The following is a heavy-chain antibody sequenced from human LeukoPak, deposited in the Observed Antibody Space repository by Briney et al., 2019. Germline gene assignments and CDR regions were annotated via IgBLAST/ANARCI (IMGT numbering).Heavy chain of an antibody. CDR3: AREAPAVPCDY. J-gene: IGHJ4*02. CDR2: IRGSGGRT. CDR1: GFTFSSYA. D-gene: IGHD2-2*01. Sequence: GGSLRLSCAASGFTFSSYAMSWVRQAPGKGLEWVSDIRGSGGRTYSPDSVKGSFTIYRDNSKNRLYLQMNSLRAEDTAVYYCAREAPAVPCDYWGQGTLVTVSS. V-gene: IGHV3-23*01.